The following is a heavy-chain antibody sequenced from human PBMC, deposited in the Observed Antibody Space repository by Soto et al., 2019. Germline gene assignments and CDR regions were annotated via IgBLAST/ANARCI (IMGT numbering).Heavy chain of an antibody. J-gene: IGHJ6*02. D-gene: IGHD3-3*01. CDR1: GGTFSSYA. Sequence: GASVKVSCKASGGTFSSYAISWVRQAPGQGLEWMGGIIPIFGTANHAQKFQGRVTITADESTSTAYMELSSLRSEDTAVYYCASSFFGVVIIGRYYYYGMDVWGQGTTVTVSS. CDR2: IIPIFGTA. V-gene: IGHV1-69*13. CDR3: ASSFFGVVIIGRYYYYGMDV.